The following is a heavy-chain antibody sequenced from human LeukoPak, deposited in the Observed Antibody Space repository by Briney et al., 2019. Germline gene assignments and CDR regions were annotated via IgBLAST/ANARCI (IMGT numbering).Heavy chain of an antibody. V-gene: IGHV1-18*01. CDR1: GYTFTSYG. D-gene: IGHD2-2*01. Sequence: GASVKVSCKASGYTFTSYGISWVRQAPGQGLEWMGWISAYNGNTNYAQKLQGRVTMTTDTSTSTAYMELRSLRSDDTAVYYCARDRPIVVVPAALPHTDNWFDPWGQGTLVTVSS. CDR2: ISAYNGNT. CDR3: ARDRPIVVVPAALPHTDNWFDP. J-gene: IGHJ5*02.